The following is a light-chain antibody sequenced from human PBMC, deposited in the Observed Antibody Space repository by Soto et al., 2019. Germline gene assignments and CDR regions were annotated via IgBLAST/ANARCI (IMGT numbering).Light chain of an antibody. CDR2: RAS. CDR1: QSGSSDY. J-gene: IGKJ4*01. V-gene: IGKV3-20*01. CDR3: HQYGASPLT. Sequence: EILLTQSPGTLSLSPGDRATLSCRASQSGSSDYVAWYQQKPGQTPNGLIYRASIRATGITDRFSGSGTGTDFTLTISGRELKDFAVYYCHQYGASPLTLGRGTKVYIK.